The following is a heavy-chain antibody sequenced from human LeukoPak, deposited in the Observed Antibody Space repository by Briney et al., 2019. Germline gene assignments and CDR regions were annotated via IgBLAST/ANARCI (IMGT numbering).Heavy chain of an antibody. CDR1: GFTFSSYG. CDR3: ASSEGGYPFDY. J-gene: IGHJ4*02. CDR2: IWYDGSNK. D-gene: IGHD5-18*01. V-gene: IGHV3-33*01. Sequence: GGSLRLSCAASGFTFSSYGMHWVRQAPGKGLEWVAVIWYDGSNKYYADSVKGRFTISRDNSKNTLYLHMNSLRAEDTAVYYCASSEGGYPFDYWGQGTLVTVSS.